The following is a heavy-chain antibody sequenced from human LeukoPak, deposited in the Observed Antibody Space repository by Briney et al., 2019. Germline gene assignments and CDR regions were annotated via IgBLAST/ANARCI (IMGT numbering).Heavy chain of an antibody. CDR1: GYTFTGYY. CDR3: ARGYSYQWNLDY. V-gene: IGHV1-2*02. J-gene: IGHJ4*02. Sequence: ASVKVSCKASGYTFTGYYMHWVRQAPGQGLEWMGWINPNSGGTNYAQKFQGRVTMTRDTSISTAYMELSRLRTDDTAVYYCARGYSYQWNLDYWGQGTLVTVSS. CDR2: INPNSGGT. D-gene: IGHD5-18*01.